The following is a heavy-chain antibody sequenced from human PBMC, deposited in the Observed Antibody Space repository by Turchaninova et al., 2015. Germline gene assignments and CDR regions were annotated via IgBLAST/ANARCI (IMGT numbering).Heavy chain of an antibody. CDR3: ARDSQVAGDS. D-gene: IGHD6-19*01. Sequence: QVQLVQSGAEVKKPGASVKVSCKASGYSFTGYYMHWVRQAPGQGLELMGRINPKSGGTIYAQQFQGRVTMTRDTSINTAYMDLSRLRSDDTAFYYCARDSQVAGDSCGQGTLVTVSS. CDR2: INPKSGGT. J-gene: IGHJ4*02. CDR1: GYSFTGYY. V-gene: IGHV1-2*06.